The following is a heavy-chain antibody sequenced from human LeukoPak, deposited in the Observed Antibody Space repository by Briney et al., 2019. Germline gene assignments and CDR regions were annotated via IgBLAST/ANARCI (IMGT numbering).Heavy chain of an antibody. Sequence: GGSLRLSCATSGFIFSHHAMHWVRQAPGRGLDWVGIILNDGSNTYFAGSVKGRFSITRDSSTSTVYLQMTGLRPEDTAVYHCARSGSTSLDTWGQGTLVTVSS. V-gene: IGHV3-30*04. CDR1: GFIFSHHA. J-gene: IGHJ5*02. CDR3: ARSGSTSLDT. CDR2: ILNDGSNT. D-gene: IGHD1-26*01.